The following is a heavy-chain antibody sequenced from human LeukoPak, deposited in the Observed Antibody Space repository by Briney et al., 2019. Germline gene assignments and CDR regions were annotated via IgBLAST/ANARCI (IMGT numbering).Heavy chain of an antibody. Sequence: GGSLRLSCAASGFTFSSYSMNWVRQAPGKGLEWVSYISSSSSTIYYADSVKGRFTISRDNAKNSLYLQMNSLRTEDTAVYYCARDRITIFGVVDYWGQGTLVTVSS. D-gene: IGHD3-3*01. V-gene: IGHV3-48*01. CDR2: ISSSSSTI. CDR3: ARDRITIFGVVDY. J-gene: IGHJ4*02. CDR1: GFTFSSYS.